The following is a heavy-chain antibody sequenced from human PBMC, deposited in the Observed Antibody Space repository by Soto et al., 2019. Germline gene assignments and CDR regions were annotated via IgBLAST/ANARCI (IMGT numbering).Heavy chain of an antibody. CDR1: GGSISSGGYY. CDR3: AREGLAGDYFDY. Sequence: LTCTVSGGSISSGGYYWSWIRQHPGKGLEWIGYIYYSGSTYYNPSLKSRVTISVDTSKNQFSLKLSSVTAADTAVYYCAREGLAGDYFDYWGQGTLVTVSS. J-gene: IGHJ4*02. D-gene: IGHD6-19*01. V-gene: IGHV4-31*03. CDR2: IYYSGST.